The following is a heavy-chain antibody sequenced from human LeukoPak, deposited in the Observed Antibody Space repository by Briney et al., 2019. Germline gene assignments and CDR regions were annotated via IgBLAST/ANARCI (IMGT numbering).Heavy chain of an antibody. Sequence: PSETLSLTCAVYGGSFSGYYWSWIRQPPGKGLEWIGSIYYSGTTYYNPSLKSRVLISVDTSTNQFSLKLSSETAADTAVYYCARHSSMRSPMTPWGQGTLVTVSS. V-gene: IGHV4-34*01. J-gene: IGHJ5*02. D-gene: IGHD2/OR15-2a*01. CDR3: ARHSSMRSPMTP. CDR2: IYYSGTT. CDR1: GGSFSGYY.